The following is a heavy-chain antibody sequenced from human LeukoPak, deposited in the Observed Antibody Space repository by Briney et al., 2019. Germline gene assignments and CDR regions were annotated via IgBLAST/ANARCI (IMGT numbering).Heavy chain of an antibody. CDR1: GYTFTGYY. CDR2: INPNSGGT. J-gene: IGHJ5*02. CDR3: GRDFFGVTGDCFDP. D-gene: IGHD3-3*01. Sequence: ASVKVSCKASGYTFTGYYMHWVRQAPGQGLEWMGWINPNSGGTNYAQKFQGRVTMTRDTSISTAYMELSSLRSDDTAMYYCGRDFFGVTGDCFDPWGQRTLVTVSS. V-gene: IGHV1-2*02.